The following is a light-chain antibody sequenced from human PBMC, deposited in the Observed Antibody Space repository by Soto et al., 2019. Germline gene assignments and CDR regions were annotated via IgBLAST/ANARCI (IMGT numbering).Light chain of an antibody. J-gene: IGKJ1*01. V-gene: IGKV3-20*01. CDR3: QQYGSSPRT. CDR1: QSVSSSY. Sequence: EIVLTQSPGTLSLSPGERATLSCRASQSVSSSYLAWYQQKPGQAPRLRIYGASSRATGIPDRFSGSGSGTDFTLTISRLEPEDFAVYYCQQYGSSPRTFGQGTKVDI. CDR2: GAS.